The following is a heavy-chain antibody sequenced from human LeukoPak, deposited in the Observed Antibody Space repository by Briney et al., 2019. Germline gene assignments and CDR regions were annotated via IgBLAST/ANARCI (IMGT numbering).Heavy chain of an antibody. V-gene: IGHV3-74*01. J-gene: IGHJ4*02. CDR2: IASDGSST. D-gene: IGHD4-23*01. Sequence: GGSLRLSCAASGFTFSSYWMNWVRQGPGKGLVWVSRIASDGSSTTYADSVKGRFSISRDNAKNTLYLQMNSLRVEDTAVYYCARGRPHGNDYWGQGTLVTVSS. CDR3: ARGRPHGNDY. CDR1: GFTFSSYW.